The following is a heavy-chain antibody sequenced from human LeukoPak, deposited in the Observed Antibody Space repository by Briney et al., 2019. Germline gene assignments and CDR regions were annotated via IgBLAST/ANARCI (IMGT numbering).Heavy chain of an antibody. CDR3: ASLGLGAIYFDY. J-gene: IGHJ4*02. V-gene: IGHV4-38-2*01. D-gene: IGHD3-16*01. CDR1: GYSISSGYY. Sequence: PSETLSLTCAVSGYSISSGYYWGWIRQPPGKGLEWIGSIYHSGSTYYNPSLKSRVTISVDTSKNQFSLKLSSVTAADTAVYYCASLGLGAIYFDYWGQGTLVTVSS. CDR2: IYHSGST.